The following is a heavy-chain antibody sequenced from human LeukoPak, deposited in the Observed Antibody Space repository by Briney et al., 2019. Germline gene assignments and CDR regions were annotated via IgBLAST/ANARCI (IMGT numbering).Heavy chain of an antibody. CDR2: INPNSGGT. V-gene: IGHV1-2*02. CDR3: ARDDNFQFDY. CDR1: GYTFTAYY. Sequence: ASVKVSCKASGYTFTAYYMHWVRQAPGQRLEWMGWINPNSGGTNYAPKFQGGVTITRDTSISTAYMNLSRLTFDNTAVYYWARDDNFQFDYWGQGTLVTVSS. J-gene: IGHJ4*02. D-gene: IGHD1-1*01.